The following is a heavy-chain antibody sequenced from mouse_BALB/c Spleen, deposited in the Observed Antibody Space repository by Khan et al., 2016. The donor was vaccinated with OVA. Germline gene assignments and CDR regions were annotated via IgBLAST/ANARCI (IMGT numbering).Heavy chain of an antibody. CDR1: GYTFTDYN. V-gene: IGHV1S29*02. CDR2: IFPNNGDS. Sequence: VQLKQSGPELVKPGASVKISCKASGYTFTDYNMDWVKQSHGKSLEWIGYIFPNNGDSGYNQKFKTKAALTVDTSSSTAFMELRSMTSEDSAVYYCTRSGYGSFAYGGRGTLVTVSA. CDR3: TRSGYGSFAY. J-gene: IGHJ3*01. D-gene: IGHD1-2*01.